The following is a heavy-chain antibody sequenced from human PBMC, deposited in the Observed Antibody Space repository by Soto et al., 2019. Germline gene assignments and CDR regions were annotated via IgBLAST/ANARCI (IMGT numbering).Heavy chain of an antibody. J-gene: IGHJ4*02. CDR1: GASISTNNW. Sequence: SETLSLTCAVSGASISTNNWWSWVRQPPGKGLEWIGEVYHSGSTNCNPSLKSRVAISIDKSKNQFSLRLTSMTAADTAVYYCAVPGAGDFDYWSQGTLVTVSS. D-gene: IGHD6-13*01. CDR2: VYHSGST. CDR3: AVPGAGDFDY. V-gene: IGHV4-4*02.